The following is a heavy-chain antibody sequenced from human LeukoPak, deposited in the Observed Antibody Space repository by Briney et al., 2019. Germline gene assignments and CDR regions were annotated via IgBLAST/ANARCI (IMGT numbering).Heavy chain of an antibody. CDR2: ISDGESP. D-gene: IGHD2-2*01. Sequence: SETLSLTCSVSGGSISYYYWSWIRQFPGKGPEWIGYISDGESPDYNPSLQSRVTIYVDSSKNQFFLNLTSVTAADTAVYYCAQDRFSFVHWGQGTLVTVSS. V-gene: IGHV4-59*01. J-gene: IGHJ1*01. CDR1: GGSISYYY. CDR3: AQDRFSFVH.